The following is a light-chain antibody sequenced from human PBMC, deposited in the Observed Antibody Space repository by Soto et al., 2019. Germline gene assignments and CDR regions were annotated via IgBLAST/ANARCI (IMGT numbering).Light chain of an antibody. CDR1: QSVLYSSNNKNY. V-gene: IGKV4-1*01. CDR2: WAS. Sequence: DIVMTQSTDSLAVSLGERATINCKSSQSVLYSSNNKNYLAWYQQKPGQPPKLLIYWASTRESGVPDRFSGSGSGTDFTLTISSLQAEDVAVYYCQLYYSTPWTFGQGTKVEIK. J-gene: IGKJ1*01. CDR3: QLYYSTPWT.